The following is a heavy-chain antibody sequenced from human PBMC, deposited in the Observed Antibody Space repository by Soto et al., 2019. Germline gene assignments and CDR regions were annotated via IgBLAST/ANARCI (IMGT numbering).Heavy chain of an antibody. Sequence: QVQLVQSGAEVKKPGSSVKVSCKASGGTFSSYTFSWVRQAPGQGLEWMGRIILILGTANYAERFQGRVTITADRSTRTVYMELSSLYFEDTAVYYCAREGAVMGASQAWLDPWGQGTLVTVSS. J-gene: IGHJ5*02. CDR3: AREGAVMGASQAWLDP. CDR1: GGTFSSYT. CDR2: IILILGTA. V-gene: IGHV1-69*08. D-gene: IGHD1-26*01.